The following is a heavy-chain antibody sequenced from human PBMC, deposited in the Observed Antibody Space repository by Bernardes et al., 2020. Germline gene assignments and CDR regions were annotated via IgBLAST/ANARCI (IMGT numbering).Heavy chain of an antibody. Sequence: VGSLRLSCAASGFTFSSYSMHWVRQAPGQGLEWVSSISSSSSYIYYADSVKGRFTISRDNAKNSLYLEMHSLRAEDTGVYYCARGFGCDYWGQGTLVTVSS. V-gene: IGHV3-21*01. CDR3: ARGFGCDY. CDR1: GFTFSSYS. D-gene: IGHD3-10*01. J-gene: IGHJ4*02. CDR2: ISSSSSYI.